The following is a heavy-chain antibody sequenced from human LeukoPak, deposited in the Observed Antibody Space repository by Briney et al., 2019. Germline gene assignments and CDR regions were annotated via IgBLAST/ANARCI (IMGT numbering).Heavy chain of an antibody. D-gene: IGHD1-1*01. V-gene: IGHV1-18*01. CDR1: GYTFTSYG. CDR3: ARGFAWNDSANWFDP. CDR2: ISAYNGNT. Sequence: ASVKVSCKASGYTFTSYGISWVRQAPGQGLEWMGWISAYNGNTNYAQKLQGRVTMTTDTSTSTAYMELRSLRSDDTAVYYCARGFAWNDSANWFDPWGQGTLVTVSS. J-gene: IGHJ5*02.